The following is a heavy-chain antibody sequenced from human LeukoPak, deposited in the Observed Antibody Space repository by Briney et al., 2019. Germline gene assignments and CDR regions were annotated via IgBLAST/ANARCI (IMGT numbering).Heavy chain of an antibody. CDR3: AKDRYYDSSGYFDY. J-gene: IGHJ4*02. Sequence: PGGSLRLSCAASGFTFSSYSMNWVRQAPGKGLEWVAVISYDGSNKYYADSVKGRFTISRDNSKNTLYLQMNSLRAEDTAVYYCAKDRYYDSSGYFDYWGQGTLVTVSS. D-gene: IGHD3-22*01. V-gene: IGHV3-30*18. CDR2: ISYDGSNK. CDR1: GFTFSSYS.